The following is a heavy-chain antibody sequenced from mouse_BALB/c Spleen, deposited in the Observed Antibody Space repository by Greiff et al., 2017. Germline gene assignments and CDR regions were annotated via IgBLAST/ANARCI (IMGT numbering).Heavy chain of an antibody. CDR3: TRDRRGGRTTMITTSCDY. D-gene: IGHD2-4*01. V-gene: IGHV5-6-4*01. CDR1: GFAFSSSD. J-gene: IGHJ2*01. Sequence: EVKLVASGGGLVKPGGSLNLSCAASGFAFSSSDMSWVRQTPETRLEWVATISSGGSSPYYPDSVKGRFTISRDTAKNTLYLQMSSLKSEDTAMYYCTRDRRGGRTTMITTSCDYWGQGTTLTVAS. CDR2: ISSGGSSP.